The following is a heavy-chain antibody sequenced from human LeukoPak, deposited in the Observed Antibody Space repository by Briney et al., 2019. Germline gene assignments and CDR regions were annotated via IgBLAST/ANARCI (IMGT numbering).Heavy chain of an antibody. D-gene: IGHD3-22*01. V-gene: IGHV3-21*06. Sequence: GRSLRLSCAASGFTFSTYNMNWVRQAPGKGLEWVSSISTGSNHIFYADSVKGRFTISRENAKNSLYLQMNSLRAEDTAVYYCARRDSGGYCFDYWGQGTLVTVSS. CDR3: ARRDSGGYCFDY. CDR2: ISTGSNHI. CDR1: GFTFSTYN. J-gene: IGHJ4*02.